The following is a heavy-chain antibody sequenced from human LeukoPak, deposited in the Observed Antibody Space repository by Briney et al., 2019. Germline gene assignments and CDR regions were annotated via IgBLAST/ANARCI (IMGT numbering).Heavy chain of an antibody. CDR3: ARDGIYSRNFDAFDI. CDR1: GYTFTNYY. D-gene: IGHD6-13*01. V-gene: IGHV1-2*02. J-gene: IGHJ3*02. Sequence: ASVKVSCKASGYTFTNYYIHWVRQAPGQGLGWMGWINPSSGGTDYAQKFQGRVTMTRDTSISTVYMELSSLKSDDTAVYYCARDGIYSRNFDAFDIWGQGTMVTVSS. CDR2: INPSSGGT.